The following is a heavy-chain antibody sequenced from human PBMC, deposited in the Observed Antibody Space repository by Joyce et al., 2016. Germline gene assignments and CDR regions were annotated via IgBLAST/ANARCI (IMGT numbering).Heavy chain of an antibody. D-gene: IGHD3-22*01. CDR1: GFTFSTPS. V-gene: IGHV3-21*02. J-gene: IGHJ6*02. Sequence: EVQLVESGGGLVKPGGSLRISCAASGFTFSTPSRSWFRRAPGKGLEWVSASSSDSTYIFYADSVKGRFTVSRDNAKNSLYLQMNSLRAEDTAVFFCARGGIVYDYSMDLWGQGTTVTVSS. CDR2: SSSDSTYI. CDR3: ARGGIVYDYSMDL.